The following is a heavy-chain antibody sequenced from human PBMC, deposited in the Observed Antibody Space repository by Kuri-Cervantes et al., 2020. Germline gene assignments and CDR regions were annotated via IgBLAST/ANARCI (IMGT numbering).Heavy chain of an antibody. V-gene: IGHV4-61*08. J-gene: IGHJ4*02. Sequence: SETLSLTCTVSGGSISSGGYYWSWIRQPPGKGLEWIGYIYYSGGTNYNPSLKSRVTISVDTSKNQFSLKLSSVTAADTAVYYCARDRSGEFDYFDYWGQGTLVTVSS. CDR1: GGSISSGGYY. CDR3: ARDRSGEFDYFDY. D-gene: IGHD3-16*01. CDR2: IYYSGGT.